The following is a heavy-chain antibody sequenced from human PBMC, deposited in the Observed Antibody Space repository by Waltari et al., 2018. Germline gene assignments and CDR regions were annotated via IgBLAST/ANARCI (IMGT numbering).Heavy chain of an antibody. CDR2: ISGNGDSI. D-gene: IGHD3-10*01. J-gene: IGHJ5*02. CDR3: ARDGRPYGGPNWFDP. V-gene: IGHV3-64*07. CDR1: GFSFSSYA. Sequence: EVQLVESGGGLVQPGGSLRLSCTASGFSFSSYAMHWVRQAPGKELEYFSAISGNGDSIYYADSVKGRFTISRDNSKNMLYLQMGSLRAEDMAVYYCARDGRPYGGPNWFDPWGQGTLVTVSS.